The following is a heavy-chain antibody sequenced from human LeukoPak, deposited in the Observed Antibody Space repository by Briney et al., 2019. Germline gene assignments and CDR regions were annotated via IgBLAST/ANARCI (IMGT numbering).Heavy chain of an antibody. CDR2: IIPILGTA. D-gene: IGHD2-2*01. CDR1: GGTFSSYA. J-gene: IGHJ3*02. Sequence: GASVKVSCKASGGTFSSYAISWVRQAPGQGLEWMGGIIPILGTANYAQKFQGRVTITADESTSTAYMELSSLRSEDTAVYYCAVYCSSTSCPPLGDAFDIWGQGTMVTVSS. V-gene: IGHV1-69*13. CDR3: AVYCSSTSCPPLGDAFDI.